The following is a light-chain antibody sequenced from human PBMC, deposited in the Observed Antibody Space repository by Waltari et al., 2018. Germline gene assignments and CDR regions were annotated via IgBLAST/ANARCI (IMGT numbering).Light chain of an antibody. J-gene: IGKJ4*01. CDR3: QQRVNWPLT. Sequence: EIVLTQSPATLSLSPGERATLSCRASQSVSSYLVWYQQKPGQAPRLLIYDASNRATGIPARFSGSGSGTDFTLTINSLEPEDFAVYYCQQRVNWPLTFGGGTNVEI. CDR1: QSVSSY. V-gene: IGKV3-11*01. CDR2: DAS.